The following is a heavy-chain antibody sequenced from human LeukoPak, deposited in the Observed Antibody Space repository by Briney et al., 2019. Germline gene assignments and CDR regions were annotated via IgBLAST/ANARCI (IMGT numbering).Heavy chain of an antibody. CDR2: IYYTGRT. J-gene: IGHJ5*02. CDR3: AQSLGSGNWIGNWFDP. CDR1: GGXISSSSHS. Sequence: SETLSLTCTVSGGXISSSSHSWGWIRQPPGKRLEWTGTIYYTGRTYYNPSLESRLTISVDTSKNQFSLKLTSVTAADTAIYYCAQSLGSGNWIGNWFDPWGQGTLVTVSS. D-gene: IGHD1-1*01. V-gene: IGHV4-39*01.